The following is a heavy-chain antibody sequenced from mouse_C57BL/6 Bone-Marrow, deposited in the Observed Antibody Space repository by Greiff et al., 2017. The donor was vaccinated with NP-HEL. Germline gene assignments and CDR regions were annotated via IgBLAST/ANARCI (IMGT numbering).Heavy chain of an antibody. D-gene: IGHD2-3*01. CDR3: ARDGFFAY. CDR1: GYTFTSYW. V-gene: IGHV1-69*01. CDR2: IDPSDSYT. Sequence: VKQSCKASGYTFTSYWMHWVKQRPGQGLEWIGEIDPSDSYTNYNQKFKGKSTLTVDKSSSTAYMQLSSLTSEDSAVYYCARDGFFAYWGQGTLVTVSA. J-gene: IGHJ3*01.